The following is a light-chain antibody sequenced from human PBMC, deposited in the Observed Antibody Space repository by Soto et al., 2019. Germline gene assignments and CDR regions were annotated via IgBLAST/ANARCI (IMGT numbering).Light chain of an antibody. CDR2: DAS. J-gene: IGKJ5*01. V-gene: IGKV3-11*02. Sequence: LATVTWFKRERATXSCRPSQSISNYLSSYQQQPGHAPRLLIYDASNRATGIPARFSGSGSGRDFTLTISNLVPEDFAVYYSHQRIKLLIPFPQRTRLEI. CDR3: HQRIKLLIP. CDR1: QSISNY.